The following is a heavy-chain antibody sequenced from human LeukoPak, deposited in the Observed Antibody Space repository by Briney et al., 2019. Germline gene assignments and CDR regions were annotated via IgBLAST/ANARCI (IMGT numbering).Heavy chain of an antibody. J-gene: IGHJ4*02. D-gene: IGHD3-16*02. V-gene: IGHV4-39*01. CDR3: ARLKGDYDDVWGTSRPTPFLDY. CDR1: GGSISSSIYY. Sequence: SETLSLTCCVSGGSISSSIYYWGWIRQPPGKGLEWIGSIYYSGSTYYNPSLKSRVTISVDTSKNQFSLKLSSVTAADTAVYYCARLKGDYDDVWGTSRPTPFLDYWGQGTLVTVSS. CDR2: IYYSGST.